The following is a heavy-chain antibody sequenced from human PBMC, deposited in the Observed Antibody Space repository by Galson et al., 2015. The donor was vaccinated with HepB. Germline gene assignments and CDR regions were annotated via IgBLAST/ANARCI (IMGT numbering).Heavy chain of an antibody. CDR2: ISGSGDKT. CDR1: GFTFSSYA. J-gene: IGHJ4*02. CDR3: AKPGITIFGVVIVYFDY. V-gene: IGHV3-23*01. Sequence: SLRLSCAASGFTFSSYALTWVRQAPGKGLEWVSAISGSGDKTYYADSVKGRFTISRDNSKSTLYLHMNSLRADDTAKYYCAKPGITIFGVVIVYFDYWGQGTLVTVSS. D-gene: IGHD3-3*01.